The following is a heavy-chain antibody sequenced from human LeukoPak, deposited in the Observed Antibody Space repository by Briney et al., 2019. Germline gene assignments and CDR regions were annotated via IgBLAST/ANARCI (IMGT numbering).Heavy chain of an antibody. D-gene: IGHD2-15*01. CDR1: GYTFTSYG. Sequence: SVKVSCKASGYTFTSYGISWVRQAPGQGPEWMGWISPYNGDTNYAQRLQGRVTMTTDTSTSTAYMELRSPRSDDTAVYYCARDIGYCSGGTCSPYCDYWGQGTLVTVSS. J-gene: IGHJ4*02. CDR3: ARDIGYCSGGTCSPYCDY. V-gene: IGHV1-18*04. CDR2: ISPYNGDT.